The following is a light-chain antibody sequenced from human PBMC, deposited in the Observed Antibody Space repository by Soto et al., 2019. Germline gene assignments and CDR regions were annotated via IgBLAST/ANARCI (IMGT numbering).Light chain of an antibody. J-gene: IGKJ5*01. CDR3: QQRNNWPIT. Sequence: EIVLTQSPATLSLSPGETATLSCRASQSVSGYIGWYQQKPGQAPRLLIYADSNRATGIPARFSGSGSGTDFTLTISSLQPEDFSVYYCQQRNNWPITFGQGTRLEIK. V-gene: IGKV3-11*01. CDR1: QSVSGY. CDR2: ADS.